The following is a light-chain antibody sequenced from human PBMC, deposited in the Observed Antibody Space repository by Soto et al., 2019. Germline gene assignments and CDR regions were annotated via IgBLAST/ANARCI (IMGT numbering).Light chain of an antibody. V-gene: IGLV2-14*01. Sequence: QSALTQPDSVSGSPGQSITISFTGTSSDVGGYNYVSWYQQHPGKAPKLMIYEVSNRPSGVSNRFSGSKSGNTAYLTISGLHAEDEADYYCSSYTSSSTPYVFGTGTKLTVL. CDR3: SSYTSSSTPYV. CDR1: SSDVGGYNY. J-gene: IGLJ1*01. CDR2: EVS.